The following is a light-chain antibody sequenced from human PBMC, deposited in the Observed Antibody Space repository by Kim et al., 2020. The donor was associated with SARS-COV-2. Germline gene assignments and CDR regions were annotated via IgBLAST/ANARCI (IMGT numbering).Light chain of an antibody. CDR2: GVT. V-gene: IGLV2-14*03. Sequence: YNYVSWYQQHPGKAPNLLIYGVTNRPSEISNRFSGSKSGNTASLTISGLQAEDEADYYCNSYTTSSPYVFGTGTKVTVL. CDR1: YNY. J-gene: IGLJ1*01. CDR3: NSYTTSSPYV.